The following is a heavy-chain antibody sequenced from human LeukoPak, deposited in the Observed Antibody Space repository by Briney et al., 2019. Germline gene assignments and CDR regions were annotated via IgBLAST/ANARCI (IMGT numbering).Heavy chain of an antibody. J-gene: IGHJ4*02. CDR3: ARGTRTGTGFDY. Sequence: PGGSLRLSCAAAGFSVGSNYMNWVRQAPGKGLEWVSVIYSGSSTYYADSVKGRFTISRDNSKNTLYLQMNSLRAEDTAVYYCARGTRTGTGFDYWGQGTLVTVSS. CDR1: GFSVGSNY. V-gene: IGHV3-66*01. D-gene: IGHD3-10*01. CDR2: IYSGSST.